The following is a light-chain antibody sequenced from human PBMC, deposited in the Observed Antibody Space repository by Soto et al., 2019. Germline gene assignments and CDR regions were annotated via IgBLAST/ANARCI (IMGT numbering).Light chain of an antibody. J-gene: IGKJ1*01. V-gene: IGKV3-15*01. CDR3: QQYDEWPLT. Sequence: ILMTQSPATLSVSPGEGATLSCRASQTIDSHLAWYQQKPGQAPRVLIFGASTRATGIAARFSGRGSGTVFTLSISSLQSEDFAVYYCQQYDEWPLTFGQGTKVEI. CDR1: QTIDSH. CDR2: GAS.